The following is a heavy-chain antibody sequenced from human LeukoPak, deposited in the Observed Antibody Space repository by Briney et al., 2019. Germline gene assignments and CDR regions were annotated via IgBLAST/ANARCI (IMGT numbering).Heavy chain of an antibody. CDR1: GGSISSSSYY. CDR2: IYYSGST. D-gene: IGHD6-13*01. J-gene: IGHJ3*02. V-gene: IGHV4-39*07. Sequence: SETLSLTCTVSGGSISSSSYYWGWIRQPPGKGLEWIGSIYYSGSTYYNPSLKSRVTKSVDRSKNQFSLKLSSVTAADTAVYYCATDQARPWAGIAAAGTVAFDIWGQGTMVTVSS. CDR3: ATDQARPWAGIAAAGTVAFDI.